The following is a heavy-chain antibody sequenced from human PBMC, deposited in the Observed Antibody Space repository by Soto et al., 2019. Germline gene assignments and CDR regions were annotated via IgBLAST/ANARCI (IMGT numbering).Heavy chain of an antibody. Sequence: QVQLVESGGGVVQPGRSLRLSCAASGFTFSSYGMHWVRQAPGKGLEWVAVISYDGSNKYYADSVKGRFTISRDNSKNTLYLQMNSLRAEDTAVYYCASSRPVLRYFDWLNLDYWGQGTLVTVSS. D-gene: IGHD3-9*01. CDR2: ISYDGSNK. V-gene: IGHV3-30*03. CDR1: GFTFSSYG. CDR3: ASSRPVLRYFDWLNLDY. J-gene: IGHJ4*02.